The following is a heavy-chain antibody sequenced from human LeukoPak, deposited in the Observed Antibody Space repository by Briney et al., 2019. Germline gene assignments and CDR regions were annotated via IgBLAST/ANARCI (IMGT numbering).Heavy chain of an antibody. V-gene: IGHV3-48*03. J-gene: IGHJ4*02. CDR3: ARDAPVTDY. CDR2: ISSSGSTI. CDR1: GFTFSSYE. D-gene: IGHD4-17*01. Sequence: GGSLRLSCAASGFTFSSYEMNWVRQAPGKGLEWVSYISSSGSTIYYADSVKGRVTISRDNAKKSLYLQMNSLRAEDTAVYYCARDAPVTDYWGQETLVPVSS.